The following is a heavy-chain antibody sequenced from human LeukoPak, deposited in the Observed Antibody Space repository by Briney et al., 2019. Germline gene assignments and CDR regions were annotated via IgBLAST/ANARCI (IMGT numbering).Heavy chain of an antibody. CDR2: IYTSGST. CDR3: ARGRGYYDSSGYYSPLENWFDP. D-gene: IGHD3-22*01. Sequence: PSETLSLTCTVSGGSISSYYWSWIRQPAGKGLEWIGRIYTSGSTNYTPSLNGRVTMSVDTSKNQFSLKLSSVTAADTAVYYCARGRGYYDSSGYYSPLENWFDPWGQGTLVTVSS. V-gene: IGHV4-4*07. J-gene: IGHJ5*02. CDR1: GGSISSYY.